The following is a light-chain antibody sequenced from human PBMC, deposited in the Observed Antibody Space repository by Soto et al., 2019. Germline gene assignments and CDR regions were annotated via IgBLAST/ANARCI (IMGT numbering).Light chain of an antibody. V-gene: IGKV1-5*01. Sequence: DIQMTQSPSTLSASVGDRVTITCRASQSINNWLAWYQQKPGKAPKFLIYDASNLESGVPSRFSGSASGTEFTLTISSLQPDDFATYYCQQYNSYSPITFGQGTRLEI. CDR1: QSINNW. CDR3: QQYNSYSPIT. CDR2: DAS. J-gene: IGKJ5*01.